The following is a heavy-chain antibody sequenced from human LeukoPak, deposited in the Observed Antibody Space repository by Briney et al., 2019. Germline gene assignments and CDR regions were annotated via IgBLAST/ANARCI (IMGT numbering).Heavy chain of an antibody. V-gene: IGHV3-23*01. CDR1: GGSFSGYY. CDR2: ISGSGGAT. J-gene: IGHJ6*02. Sequence: ETLSLTCAVYGGSFSGYYWSWVRQAPGKGLEWVSGISGSGGATYYADSVKGRFTISRDNSKNTLYLQMSGLRAEDTAVYYCAKKVITYYYGMDVWGQGTTVTVSS. CDR3: AKKVITYYYGMDV. D-gene: IGHD2-21*01.